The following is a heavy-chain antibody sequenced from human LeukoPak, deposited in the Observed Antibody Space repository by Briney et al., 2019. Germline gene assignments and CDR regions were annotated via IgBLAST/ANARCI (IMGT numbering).Heavy chain of an antibody. CDR1: GVTFSSYA. Sequence: GGSLRLSCAASGVTFSSYAMSWVRQAPGKGLEWVSAISGSGGSTYYADSVKGRFTISRDNSKNTLYLQMNSLRAEDTAVYYCAKDRRYCSSTSCHSDYWGQGTLVTVSS. CDR2: ISGSGGST. D-gene: IGHD2-2*01. V-gene: IGHV3-23*01. CDR3: AKDRRYCSSTSCHSDY. J-gene: IGHJ4*02.